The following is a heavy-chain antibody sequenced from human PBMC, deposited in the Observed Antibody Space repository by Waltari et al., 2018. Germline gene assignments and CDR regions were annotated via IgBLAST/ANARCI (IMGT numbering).Heavy chain of an antibody. CDR1: GSTFTGYY. Sequence: QVQLVQSGAEVKKPGASVKVSCQAYGSTFTGYYMHWVRQPPGQGLEWRGGMNPKSRGTNYAQKFKGRVTMTRDTSISTAYMELSRLRSDDTAVYYCARSYHRPRYPYLGNWGQGTLVTVSS. V-gene: IGHV1-2*02. D-gene: IGHD3-16*01. CDR2: MNPKSRGT. J-gene: IGHJ4*02. CDR3: ARSYHRPRYPYLGN.